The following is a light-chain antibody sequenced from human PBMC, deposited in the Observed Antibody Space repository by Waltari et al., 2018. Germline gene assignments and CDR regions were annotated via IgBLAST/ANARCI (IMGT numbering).Light chain of an antibody. CDR1: QSVRSY. V-gene: IGKV3-11*01. J-gene: IGKJ4*01. CDR2: DAS. Sequence: EIVLTQSPATLSLSPGERATLSCRASQSVRSYLTWYQQKPGQAHRLLIYDASNRATGSPARFSGSGSGTDFTLTISSLEPEDFGVYYCQQRSNWPLTFGGGTKVEIK. CDR3: QQRSNWPLT.